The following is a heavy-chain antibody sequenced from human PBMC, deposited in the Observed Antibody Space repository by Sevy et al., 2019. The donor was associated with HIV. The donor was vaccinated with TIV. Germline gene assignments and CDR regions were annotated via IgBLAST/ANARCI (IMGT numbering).Heavy chain of an antibody. CDR3: ARHVGDYVFRYFDL. V-gene: IGHV4-61*02. D-gene: IGHD4-17*01. J-gene: IGHJ2*01. Sequence: SETLSLTCTVSGGSVSRGQFYWSWIRQPAGKGLEWIGRVHNTGSATYNPSLRNRVGMSIDTSKNQFSLVLSSVTAADTAGYYGARHVGDYVFRYFDLWGRGTLVTVSS. CDR2: VHNTGSA. CDR1: GGSVSRGQFY.